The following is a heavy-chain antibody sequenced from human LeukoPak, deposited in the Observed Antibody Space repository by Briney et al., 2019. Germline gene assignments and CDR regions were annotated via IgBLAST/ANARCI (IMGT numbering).Heavy chain of an antibody. D-gene: IGHD3-3*01. J-gene: IGHJ6*03. V-gene: IGHV1-46*01. CDR1: GYTFTSYY. Sequence: GASVKVSCKASGYTFTSYYMHWVRQAPGQGLEWMGIINPSGGSTSYAQKFQGRVTITADESTSTAYMELSSLRSEDTAVYYCARAIRFLEWLLYQPYYYYYMDVWGKGTTVTVSS. CDR2: INPSGGST. CDR3: ARAIRFLEWLLYQPYYYYYMDV.